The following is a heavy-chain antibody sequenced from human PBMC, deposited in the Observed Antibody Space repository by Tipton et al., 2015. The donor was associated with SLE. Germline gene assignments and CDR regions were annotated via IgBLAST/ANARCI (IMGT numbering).Heavy chain of an antibody. CDR3: TRQRGTAYYYYHMDV. D-gene: IGHD3-16*01. J-gene: IGHJ6*03. V-gene: IGHV4-39*01. CDR1: GGTIRSSAYY. Sequence: TLSLTCTVSGGTIRSSAYYWGWIRQPPGKGLEWVGSIHFSGSTHYTSSLGSRVTISVDTSKNQFSLNLRSVTAADTAMYYCTRQRGTAYYYYHMDVWGKGTTVTVSS. CDR2: IHFSGST.